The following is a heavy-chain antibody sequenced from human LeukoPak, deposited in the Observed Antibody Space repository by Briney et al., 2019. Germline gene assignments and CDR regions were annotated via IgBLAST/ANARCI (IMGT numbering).Heavy chain of an antibody. V-gene: IGHV3-21*04. CDR1: GFTFSSYS. J-gene: IGHJ4*02. CDR2: ISSSSSYI. CDR3: AKMGHYYDSSGYVY. D-gene: IGHD3-22*01. Sequence: PGGSLRLSCAASGFTFSSYSMNWVRQAPGKGLEWVSSISSSSSYIYYADSVKGRFTISRDNAKNSLYLQMNSLRAEDTAVYYCAKMGHYYDSSGYVYWGQGTLVTVSS.